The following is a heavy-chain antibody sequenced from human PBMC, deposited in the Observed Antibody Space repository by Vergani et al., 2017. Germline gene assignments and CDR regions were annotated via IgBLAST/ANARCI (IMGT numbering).Heavy chain of an antibody. CDR3: AADRGSYPGMDV. CDR1: GATFRSNT. J-gene: IGHJ6*02. Sequence: QVQLVQSGAEVKKPGSSVKVSCKASGATFRSNTISWVRQVPGQGLEWMGRIIPVLGKTKYAQDFQGRLTITADTSTSTAYMELTSLRSQDTAVYYCAADRGSYPGMDVWGQGTTVTVSS. D-gene: IGHD1-26*01. CDR2: IIPVLGKT. V-gene: IGHV1-69*04.